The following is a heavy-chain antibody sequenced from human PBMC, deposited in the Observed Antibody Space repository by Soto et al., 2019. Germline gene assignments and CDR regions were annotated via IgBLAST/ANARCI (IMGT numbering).Heavy chain of an antibody. J-gene: IGHJ4*02. V-gene: IGHV3-30*18. CDR2: ISYDGSKK. D-gene: IGHD5-18*01. CDR1: GFTFGSYG. CDR3: AKKPDGYGAHPYFDY. Sequence: GGSLRLSCAASGFTFGSYGMHWVRQAPGKGLEWVAGISYDGSKKYYGESVKGRFTISRDNSKNTLYLQMNSLRAEDTAVYYCAKKPDGYGAHPYFDYWGQGTLVTVSS.